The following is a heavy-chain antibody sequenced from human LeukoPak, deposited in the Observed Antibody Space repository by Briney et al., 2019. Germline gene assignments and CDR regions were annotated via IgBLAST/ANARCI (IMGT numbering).Heavy chain of an antibody. CDR1: GGSFSGYY. CDR2: INHSGST. J-gene: IGHJ3*02. V-gene: IGHV4-34*01. D-gene: IGHD6-13*01. Sequence: SETLSLTCAVYGGSFSGYYWSWIRQPPGKGLEWIGEINHSGSTNYNPSLKSRVTISVDTSKNQFSLKLSTVTAADTAVYYCARISVNIAAAGMPFDIGGQGKMVTVSS. CDR3: ARISVNIAAAGMPFDI.